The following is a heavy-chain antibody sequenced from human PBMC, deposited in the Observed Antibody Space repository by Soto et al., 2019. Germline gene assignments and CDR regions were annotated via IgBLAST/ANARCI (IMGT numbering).Heavy chain of an antibody. Sequence: QVQLVQSGAEVKEPGASVKVSCKASGYNFASNHMHWVRQIPGQGLEWMGITHPTDGTTSYAQRFRGRTTLTRDAPTNTDYMELRGLTSEDTAVYYCVRDRFGSWTFDYWGQGTLLTVSS. V-gene: IGHV1-46*01. CDR3: VRDRFGSWTFDY. J-gene: IGHJ4*02. D-gene: IGHD6-13*01. CDR2: THPTDGTT. CDR1: GYNFASNH.